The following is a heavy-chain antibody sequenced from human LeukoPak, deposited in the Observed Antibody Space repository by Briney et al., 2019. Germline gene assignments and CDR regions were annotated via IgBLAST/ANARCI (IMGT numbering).Heavy chain of an antibody. V-gene: IGHV3-74*01. CDR1: EFTFSAYW. D-gene: IGHD3-22*01. J-gene: IGHJ4*02. Sequence: PGGSLRLSCAASEFTFSAYWMHWVRQAPGKGLVWVSRIRGDGSMTNYADSVKGRFTISRDNSKNTLYLQMNSLRAEDTAVYYCARDADYYDSSGYYYAWGQGTLVTVSS. CDR3: ARDADYYDSSGYYYA. CDR2: IRGDGSMT.